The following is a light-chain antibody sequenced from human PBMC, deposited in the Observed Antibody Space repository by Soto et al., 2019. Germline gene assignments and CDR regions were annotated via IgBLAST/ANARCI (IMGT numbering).Light chain of an antibody. CDR3: CSYAGNFYV. CDR1: SSDVGGYNY. Sequence: QPVLTQPRSVSGSPGQSVTISCTGTSSDVGGYNYVSWYQQHPGKAPKFMIYDVSKRPSGVPDRFSGSKSGNTASLTISGLQAEDEADYYCCSYAGNFYVFGTGTKVTVL. J-gene: IGLJ1*01. CDR2: DVS. V-gene: IGLV2-11*01.